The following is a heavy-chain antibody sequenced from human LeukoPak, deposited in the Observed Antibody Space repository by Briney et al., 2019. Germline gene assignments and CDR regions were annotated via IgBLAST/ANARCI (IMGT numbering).Heavy chain of an antibody. Sequence: ASVKVSCKASGYTFTSYYMHWVRQAPGQGLEWMGIINPSGGSTSYAQKFQGRVTMTRDTSMSTVYMELSSLRSEDTAVYYCARDLYGDYFDYWGQGTLVTVSS. CDR3: ARDLYGDYFDY. CDR1: GYTFTSYY. D-gene: IGHD3-16*01. J-gene: IGHJ4*02. CDR2: INPSGGST. V-gene: IGHV1-46*01.